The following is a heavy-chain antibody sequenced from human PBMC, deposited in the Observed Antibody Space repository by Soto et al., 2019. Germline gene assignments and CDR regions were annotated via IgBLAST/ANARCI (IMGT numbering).Heavy chain of an antibody. CDR1: GFTFSSYA. V-gene: IGHV3-23*01. CDR3: ARMDGGNFYYYYGMDV. D-gene: IGHD2-21*02. J-gene: IGHJ6*02. Sequence: GGSLRLSCAASGFTFSSYAMSWVRQAPGKGLEWVSAISGSGGSTYYADYVKGRFTISRDNSKNTLYLQMNSLRAEDTAVYYCARMDGGNFYYYYGMDVWGQGTTVTVSS. CDR2: ISGSGGST.